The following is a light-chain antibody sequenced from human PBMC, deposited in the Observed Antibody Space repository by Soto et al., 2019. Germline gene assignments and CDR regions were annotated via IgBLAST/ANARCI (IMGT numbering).Light chain of an antibody. V-gene: IGKV1-5*01. J-gene: IGKJ1*01. CDR3: QQYNSYRT. Sequence: DIQMTQSPSTLSASVGDRVTITCRASQSISSWLAWYQQKPGKAPKLLIYDASSVESGVPSRFSGSGSGTEFTHTISSLQPDDFVTYYCQQYNSYRTFGQGTKVEIK. CDR2: DAS. CDR1: QSISSW.